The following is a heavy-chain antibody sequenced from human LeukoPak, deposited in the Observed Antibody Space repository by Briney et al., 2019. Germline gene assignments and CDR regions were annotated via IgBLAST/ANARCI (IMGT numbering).Heavy chain of an antibody. CDR3: ARDPGGTGTAEFDY. V-gene: IGHV4-59*11. Sequence: SETLSLICTVSGGSISGHYWNWIRQPPGKGLEWIAYIDYSGSTSYNPSLKSRVTISLDRSKNHFSLRLNSVTAADTAIYYCARDPGGTGTAEFDYWGQGTLVTVSS. CDR2: IDYSGST. J-gene: IGHJ4*02. CDR1: GGSISGHY. D-gene: IGHD1-1*01.